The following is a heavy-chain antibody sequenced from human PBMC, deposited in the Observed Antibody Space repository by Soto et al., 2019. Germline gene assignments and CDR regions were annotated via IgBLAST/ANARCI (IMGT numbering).Heavy chain of an antibody. D-gene: IGHD2-21*02. CDR1: GFTFSSYG. J-gene: IGHJ4*02. CDR3: AKRKSAGVVTASPFDY. Sequence: PGGSLRLSCAASGFTFSSYGMHWVRQAPGKGLEWVAVISYDGSNKYYADSVKGRFTISRDNSKNTLYLQMNSLRAEDTAVYYCAKRKSAGVVTASPFDYWGQGTLVTVSS. V-gene: IGHV3-30*18. CDR2: ISYDGSNK.